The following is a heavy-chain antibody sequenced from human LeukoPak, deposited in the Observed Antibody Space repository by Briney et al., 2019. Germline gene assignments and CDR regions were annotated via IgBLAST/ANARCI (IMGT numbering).Heavy chain of an antibody. D-gene: IGHD4-23*01. Sequence: GESLKISCKVSGYNFPTYWIGWVRQMPGKGLEWMGIINPGDPDTIYSPSFRGQVTISADKSISTAYLQWSSLKASDTAMYYCARQYGGNSGGFDYWGQGTLVTVSS. CDR3: ARQYGGNSGGFDY. V-gene: IGHV5-51*01. J-gene: IGHJ4*02. CDR1: GYNFPTYW. CDR2: INPGDPDT.